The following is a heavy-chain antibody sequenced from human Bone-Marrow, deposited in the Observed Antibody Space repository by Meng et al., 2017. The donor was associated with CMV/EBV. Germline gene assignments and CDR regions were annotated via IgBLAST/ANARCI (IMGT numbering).Heavy chain of an antibody. CDR2: INWNGGDT. D-gene: IGHD1/OR15-1a*01. V-gene: IGHV3-9*01. Sequence: SLKISGAASGFIFGDYAMHWVRQGTGKGLEWVSGINWNGGDTEYADSVTGRVTISRDNAKNTLYLQMNNLRPEDTALYYCAKALPGLMRNNGRHGAGWFDPWGQGTLVTVSS. J-gene: IGHJ5*02. CDR3: AKALPGLMRNNGRHGAGWFDP. CDR1: GFIFGDYA.